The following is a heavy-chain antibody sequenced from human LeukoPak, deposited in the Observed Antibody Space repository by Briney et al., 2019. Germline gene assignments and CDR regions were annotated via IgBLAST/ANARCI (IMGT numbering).Heavy chain of an antibody. CDR3: ARRLTQYDCFDP. Sequence: SQTLSLTCAISGDSVSSNSVTWNWIRQSPSRGLEWLGRTYYRSTCYNDYAVSARGRITVNPDTSKNQFSLHLNSVTPEDTAVYYCARRLTQYDCFDPWGQGILVTVSS. V-gene: IGHV6-1*01. J-gene: IGHJ5*02. CDR2: TYYRSTCYN. CDR1: GDSVSSNSVT. D-gene: IGHD2-2*01.